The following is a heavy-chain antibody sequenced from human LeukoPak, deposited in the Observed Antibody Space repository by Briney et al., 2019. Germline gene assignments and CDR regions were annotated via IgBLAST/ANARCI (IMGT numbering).Heavy chain of an antibody. CDR2: INRSGST. CDR3: ARGPLVRYGDYVVWVY. V-gene: IGHV4-34*01. CDR1: GGSFSGYY. D-gene: IGHD4-17*01. J-gene: IGHJ4*02. Sequence: KPSETLSLTCTVYGGSFSGYYWSWVRQPPGKGLEWIGEINRSGSTNYNPSLKSRVTISVDTSKNHFSLKLSSVTAADTAVYFCARGPLVRYGDYVVWVYWGQGTLVTVSS.